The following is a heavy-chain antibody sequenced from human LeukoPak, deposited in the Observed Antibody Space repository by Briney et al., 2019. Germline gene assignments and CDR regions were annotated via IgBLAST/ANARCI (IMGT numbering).Heavy chain of an antibody. J-gene: IGHJ4*02. V-gene: IGHV4-39*01. CDR3: ARGLL. CDR2: IYYSGST. Sequence: SETLSLTCTVSGGSISSSRYYWGWIRQPPGKGLEWIGSIYYSGSTYYNPSLKSRVTISVDTSKNQFSLKLSSVTAADTAVYYCARGLLWGQGTLVTVSS. CDR1: GGSISSSRYY.